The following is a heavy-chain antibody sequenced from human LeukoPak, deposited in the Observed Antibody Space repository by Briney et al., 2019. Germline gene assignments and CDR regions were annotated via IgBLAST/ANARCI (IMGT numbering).Heavy chain of an antibody. CDR1: GFTFSSCA. CDR3: ARHPEPGYCSSTSCHESYFDY. D-gene: IGHD2-2*01. Sequence: GGSLRLSCAASGFTFSSCAMSWVRQAPGKGLEWVSAISGSGGRPYYADSVRGRFTISRDNSKNTLYLQMNSLRAEDTAVYYCARHPEPGYCSSTSCHESYFDYWVQGTLVTVSS. CDR2: ISGSGGRP. J-gene: IGHJ4*02. V-gene: IGHV3-23*01.